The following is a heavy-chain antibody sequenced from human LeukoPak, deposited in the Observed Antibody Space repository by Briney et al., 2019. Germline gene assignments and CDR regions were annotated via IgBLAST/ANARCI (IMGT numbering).Heavy chain of an antibody. CDR1: GGSIGSYY. Sequence: PSETLSLTCTVSGGSIGSYYWSWVRQPPEKGLEWIGNIVYTGRTNYNPSLKSRVTMSRDTSKNQFSLRLNSVTAADTAVYYCARDSWWDGSKTFSDWFGPWGQGTLVTVSS. J-gene: IGHJ5*02. CDR2: IVYTGRT. D-gene: IGHD3-10*01. CDR3: ARDSWWDGSKTFSDWFGP. V-gene: IGHV4-59*01.